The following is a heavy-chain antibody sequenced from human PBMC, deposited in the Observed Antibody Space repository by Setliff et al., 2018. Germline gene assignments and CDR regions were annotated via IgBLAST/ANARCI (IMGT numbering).Heavy chain of an antibody. D-gene: IGHD5-18*01. CDR3: ARFTAGDAFDI. J-gene: IGHJ3*02. CDR1: GFTFSSYS. CDR2: ISSSSSYI. V-gene: IGHV3-21*01. Sequence: GGSLRLSCAASGFTFSSYSMNWVRQAPGKGLGWVSSISSSSSYIYYADSVKGRFTISRDNAKNSLYLQMNSLRAEETAVYYCARFTAGDAFDIWGQGTMVTVSS.